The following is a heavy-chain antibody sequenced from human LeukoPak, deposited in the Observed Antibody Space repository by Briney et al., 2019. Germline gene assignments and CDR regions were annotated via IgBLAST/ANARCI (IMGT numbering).Heavy chain of an antibody. V-gene: IGHV3-23*01. J-gene: IGHJ4*02. CDR3: ATGLYYYGSGTYYNIAY. CDR1: GFTFSSDA. CDR2: ISGSGGST. D-gene: IGHD3-10*01. Sequence: GGSLRLSCAASGFTFSSDAMSWVRQAPGKGLEWVSVISGSGGSTYNADSVKGRFTISRDNSKNTLYLQMNSLRAEDTAVYYCATGLYYYGSGTYYNIAYWGQGTLVTVSS.